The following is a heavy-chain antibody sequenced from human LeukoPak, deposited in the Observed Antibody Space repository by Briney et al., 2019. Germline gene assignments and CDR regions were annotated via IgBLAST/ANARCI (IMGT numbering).Heavy chain of an antibody. V-gene: IGHV4-34*01. J-gene: IGHJ4*02. CDR1: GGSFSGYY. CDR3: ATPRRARDGYNLDY. CDR2: INHSGST. D-gene: IGHD5-24*01. Sequence: PSETLSLTCAVYGGSFSGYYWSWIRQPPGKGLEWIGEINHSGSTNYNPSLKSRVTISVDTSKNQFSLKLSSVTAADTAVYYCATPRRARDGYNLDYWGQGTLVTGSS.